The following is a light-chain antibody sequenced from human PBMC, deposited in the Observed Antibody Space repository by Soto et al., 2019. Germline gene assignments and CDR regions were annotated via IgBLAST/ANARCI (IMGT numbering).Light chain of an antibody. CDR2: GNI. J-gene: IGLJ2*01. CDR1: SSNIGAGYD. CDR3: QSNDTSLSGSI. Sequence: QSVLTQPPSVSGAPGQRVTISCTGSSSNIGAGYDVNWYQQLPGTAPKLLIYGNINRPSGVPDRFSGSESGTSASLAISGLQAEDEADYYCQSNDTSLSGSIFGGGTKLTVL. V-gene: IGLV1-40*01.